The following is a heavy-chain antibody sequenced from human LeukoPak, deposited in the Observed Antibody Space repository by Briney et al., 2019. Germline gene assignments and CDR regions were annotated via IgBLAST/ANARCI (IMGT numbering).Heavy chain of an antibody. Sequence: GGSLRLSCAASGFTFRSSWMCLVRQAPGKGLEWVANINPDGSEKNYVDSVKGRFTISRDNAKNSVYLQMNGLRAEDTAVYYCTRDRAYSTFDYWGQGILVTVPS. CDR2: INPDGSEK. V-gene: IGHV3-7*01. D-gene: IGHD3-16*01. CDR1: GFTFRSSW. J-gene: IGHJ4*02. CDR3: TRDRAYSTFDY.